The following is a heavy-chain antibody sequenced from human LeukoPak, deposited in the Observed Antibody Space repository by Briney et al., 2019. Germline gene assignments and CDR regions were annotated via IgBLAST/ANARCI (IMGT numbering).Heavy chain of an antibody. Sequence: PGESLKISCKGSGYSFTSYWISWVRQMPGKGLEWMGRIDPSDSYTDYSPSFQGHVTISADKSISTAYLQWSSLKASDTAMYYCARHAHDYFDYWGQGTLVTVSS. CDR3: ARHAHDYFDY. J-gene: IGHJ4*02. CDR2: IDPSDSYT. CDR1: GYSFTSYW. V-gene: IGHV5-10-1*01.